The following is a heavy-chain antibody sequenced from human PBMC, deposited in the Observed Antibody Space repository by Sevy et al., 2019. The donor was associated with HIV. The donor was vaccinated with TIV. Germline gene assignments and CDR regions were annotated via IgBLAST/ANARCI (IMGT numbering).Heavy chain of an antibody. V-gene: IGHV3-7*01. J-gene: IGHJ5*02. Sequence: GGSLRLSCAASGFTFSSYWMSWVRQAPGKGLEWVANIKQDGSEKYYVDAVKGRFTSSRDNAKNSLYLQMNSLRAEDTAVYYCASGGRYCSSTSCYTNWFDPWGQGTLVTVSS. CDR3: ASGGRYCSSTSCYTNWFDP. CDR1: GFTFSSYW. CDR2: IKQDGSEK. D-gene: IGHD2-2*02.